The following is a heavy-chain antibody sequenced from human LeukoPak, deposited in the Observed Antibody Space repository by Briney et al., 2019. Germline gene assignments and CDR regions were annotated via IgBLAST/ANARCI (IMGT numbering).Heavy chain of an antibody. CDR2: ICSRGSYI. Sequence: PGGSLRLSCAASGFTFSSYEMNWVRQAPGMGLEWVSYICSRGSYIYYAESVKGRFTISRDNAKNLVYLQMNSLRAEDTAVYYCARDLYYYGSGNYVPGLPDYSGQGTLVTVSS. CDR1: GFTFSSYE. D-gene: IGHD3-10*01. J-gene: IGHJ4*02. V-gene: IGHV3-48*03. CDR3: ARDLYYYGSGNYVPGLPDY.